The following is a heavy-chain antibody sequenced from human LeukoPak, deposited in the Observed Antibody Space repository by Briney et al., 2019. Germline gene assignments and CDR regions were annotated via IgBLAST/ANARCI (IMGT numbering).Heavy chain of an antibody. D-gene: IGHD4-17*01. Sequence: GGSLRLSCAASGFTFSSYAMSWVRQAPGKGLEWVSAISGSGGSTYYADSVKGRFTISRDNSKNTLYLQMNSLRAEDTAVYYCAKVGHYGDYVYYYYGMDVWGQGTTVTVSS. V-gene: IGHV3-23*01. CDR2: ISGSGGST. CDR1: GFTFSSYA. CDR3: AKVGHYGDYVYYYYGMDV. J-gene: IGHJ6*02.